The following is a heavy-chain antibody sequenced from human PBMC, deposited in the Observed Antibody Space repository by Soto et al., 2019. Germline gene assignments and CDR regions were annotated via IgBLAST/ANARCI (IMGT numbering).Heavy chain of an antibody. V-gene: IGHV3-74*01. Sequence: PGGSLRLSCAASGFTFSSYWMHWVRQAPGKGLVWVSRINSDGSSTSYADSVKGRFTISRDNAKNTLYLQMNSLRAEDTAVYYCARDNTNTDTYYYDSRADPWFDTWGQGT. J-gene: IGHJ5*02. D-gene: IGHD3-22*01. CDR1: GFTFSSYW. CDR3: ARDNTNTDTYYYDSRADPWFDT. CDR2: INSDGSST.